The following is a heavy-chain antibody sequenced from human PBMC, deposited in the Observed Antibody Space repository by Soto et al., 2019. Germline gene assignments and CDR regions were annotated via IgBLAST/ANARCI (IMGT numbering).Heavy chain of an antibody. CDR2: IIPIFGTA. CDR1: GYTFTSYD. D-gene: IGHD1-26*01. V-gene: IGHV1-69*06. J-gene: IGHJ4*02. Sequence: GASVKVSCKASGYTFTSYDINWVRQATGQGLEWMGGIIPIFGTANYAQKFQGRVTITADKSTSTAYMELSSLRSEDTAVYYCASDGPSIVGATRALGNWGQGTLVTVSS. CDR3: ASDGPSIVGATRALGN.